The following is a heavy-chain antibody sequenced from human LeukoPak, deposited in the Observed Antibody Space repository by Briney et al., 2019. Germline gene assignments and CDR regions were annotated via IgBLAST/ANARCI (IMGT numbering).Heavy chain of an antibody. Sequence: PGGSLRLSCAASGFTFSSYSMNWVRQAPGKGLEWVSSISSSSSYIYYADSVKGRFTISRDNAKDSLYLQMNSLRAEDTAVYYCAELGITMIGGVWGKGTTVTISS. CDR3: AELGITMIGGV. D-gene: IGHD3-10*02. CDR2: ISSSSSYI. CDR1: GFTFSSYS. J-gene: IGHJ6*04. V-gene: IGHV3-21*01.